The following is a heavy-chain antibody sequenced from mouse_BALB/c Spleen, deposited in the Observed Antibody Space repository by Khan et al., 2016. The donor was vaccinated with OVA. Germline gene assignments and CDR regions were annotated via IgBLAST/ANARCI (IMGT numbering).Heavy chain of an antibody. CDR3: ARGHYGSPFAY. CDR2: ISDGGSYT. Sequence: EVELVESGGGLVKPGGSLKLSCAASGFTFSDYYMYWVRQTPGKRLEWVATISDGGSYTYYPDSVKGRFTISRDASKNNLYLQMSSLKSEDTAVYFCARGHYGSPFAYWGQGTLVTVSA. V-gene: IGHV5-4*02. D-gene: IGHD2-1*01. CDR1: GFTFSDYY. J-gene: IGHJ3*01.